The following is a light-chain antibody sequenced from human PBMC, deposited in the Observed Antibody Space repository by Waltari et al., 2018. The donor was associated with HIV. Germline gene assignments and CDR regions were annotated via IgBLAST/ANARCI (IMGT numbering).Light chain of an antibody. CDR2: PDN. J-gene: IGLJ2*01. CDR1: KLGDQY. Sequence: YELTQPPSVAVSPGQTASLPCSANKLGDQYVFWYQQKPGQSPVLVIDPDNKRPSGIPDRYSASLSWNTATLTISGTLPMDEADYYCQTWDRPTVIFGGGTKLTV. V-gene: IGLV3-1*01. CDR3: QTWDRPTVI.